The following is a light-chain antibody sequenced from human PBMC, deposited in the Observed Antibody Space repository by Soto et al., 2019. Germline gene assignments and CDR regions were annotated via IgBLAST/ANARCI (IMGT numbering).Light chain of an antibody. J-gene: IGLJ2*01. CDR2: RNS. Sequence: QSVLTQPPSTSGTPGQRVTISCSGSKSNIGDNNVYWYQHLPGAAPRLLIFRNSERPSGVPVRFSASKSGTSASLAISGLRSEDEADYYCASWYDSLRGPAFGGGTKLTVL. V-gene: IGLV1-47*01. CDR1: KSNIGDNN. CDR3: ASWYDSLRGPA.